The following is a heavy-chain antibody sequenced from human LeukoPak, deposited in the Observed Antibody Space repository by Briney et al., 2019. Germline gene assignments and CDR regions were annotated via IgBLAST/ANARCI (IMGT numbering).Heavy chain of an antibody. CDR3: ARDSSRGITMIVD. D-gene: IGHD3-22*01. Sequence: GGSLRLSCAASGFTFSSYWMHWVRQAPGKGLVWVSRINEDGSTTNYADSVKGRFTISRDNAKNSLYLQMNSLRAEDTAFYHCARDSSRGITMIVDWGQGTLVTVSS. CDR1: GFTFSSYW. V-gene: IGHV3-74*01. J-gene: IGHJ4*02. CDR2: INEDGSTT.